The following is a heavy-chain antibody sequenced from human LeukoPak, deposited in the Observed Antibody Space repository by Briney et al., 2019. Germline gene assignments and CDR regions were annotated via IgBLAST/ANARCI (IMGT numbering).Heavy chain of an antibody. Sequence: SETLSLTCAVYGVSFSGYYWSWIRQPPGKGLEWIGEINHSGSTNYNPSLKSRVTISVDTSKNQFSLKLSSVTAADTAVYYCVSPWFDPWGQGTLVTVSS. CDR2: INHSGST. CDR1: GVSFSGYY. V-gene: IGHV4-34*01. CDR3: VSPWFDP. J-gene: IGHJ5*02.